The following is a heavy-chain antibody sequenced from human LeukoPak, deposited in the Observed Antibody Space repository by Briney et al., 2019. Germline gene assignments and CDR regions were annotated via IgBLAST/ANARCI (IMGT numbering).Heavy chain of an antibody. CDR1: GYSISSGYY. J-gene: IGHJ3*02. CDR2: IYHSGST. Sequence: PSETLSLTCTVSGYSISSGYYWGWIRQPPGKGLEWIGSIYHSGSTYYNPSLKSRVTISVDTSKNQFSLKLSSVTAADTAMYYCVKSNSRYQPWTLDIWGRGTMVTVSS. V-gene: IGHV4-38-2*02. CDR3: VKSNSRYQPWTLDI. D-gene: IGHD2-2*01.